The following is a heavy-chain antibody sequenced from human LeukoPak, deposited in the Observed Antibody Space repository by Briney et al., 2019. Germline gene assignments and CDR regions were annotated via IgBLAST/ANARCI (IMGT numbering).Heavy chain of an antibody. CDR3: ARAFGVGTFDY. Sequence: PSETLSLTCTVSGYSISSGYYWGWIRQPPGKGLEWIGSIYHSGSTYYNPSLKSRVTISVDTSKNQFSLNLSSVTAADTAVYYCARAFGVGTFDYWGQGTLVTVSS. J-gene: IGHJ4*02. D-gene: IGHD3-3*01. CDR2: IYHSGST. V-gene: IGHV4-38-2*02. CDR1: GYSISSGYY.